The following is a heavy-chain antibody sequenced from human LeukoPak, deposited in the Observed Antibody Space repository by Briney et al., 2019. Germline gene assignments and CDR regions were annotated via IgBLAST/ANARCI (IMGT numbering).Heavy chain of an antibody. V-gene: IGHV4-34*01. D-gene: IGHD3-9*01. CDR1: DRSFSGYY. CDR2: INHSGST. CDR3: ARVHGYYDILTGYYRYYFDY. Sequence: SETLSLTCAVYDRSFSGYYWTWIRQPPGKGLEWIGEINHSGSTNYNPSLKSRVTISVDTSKNQLSLKLTSVTAADTAVYYCARVHGYYDILTGYYRYYFDYWGQGTLVTVSS. J-gene: IGHJ4*02.